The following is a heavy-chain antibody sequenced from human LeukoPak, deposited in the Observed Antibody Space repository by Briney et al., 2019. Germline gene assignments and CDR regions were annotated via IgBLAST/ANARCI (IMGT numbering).Heavy chain of an antibody. J-gene: IGHJ4*02. V-gene: IGHV3-74*01. Sequence: GGSLGLSCAASGFTFSTYWMHWVRQAPGKGLVWVSRINSDETTTRYADSVKGRFTISRDNAKSTLYLEMNSLRAEDTAVYYCTRSGYCSGGNCNSYFDSWGQGTLVTVSS. CDR1: GFTFSTYW. CDR2: INSDETTT. CDR3: TRSGYCSGGNCNSYFDS. D-gene: IGHD2-15*01.